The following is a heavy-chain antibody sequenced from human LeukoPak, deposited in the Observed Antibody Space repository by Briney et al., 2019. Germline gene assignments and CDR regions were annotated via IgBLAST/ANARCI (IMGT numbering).Heavy chain of an antibody. CDR3: ARGGSNDYVWGSYRKPLDY. V-gene: IGHV4-34*01. J-gene: IGHJ4*02. Sequence: KTSETLSLTCAVYGGSFSGYYWSWIRQPPGKGLEWIGEINHSGSTNYNPSLKSRVTISVDTSKNQFSLKLSSVSAADTAVYYCARGGSNDYVWGSYRKPLDYWGQGTLVTVSS. CDR1: GGSFSGYY. CDR2: INHSGST. D-gene: IGHD3-16*02.